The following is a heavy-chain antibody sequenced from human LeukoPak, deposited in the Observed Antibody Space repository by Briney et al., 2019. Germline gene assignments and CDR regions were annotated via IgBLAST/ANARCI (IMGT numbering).Heavy chain of an antibody. CDR2: ISYDGSNK. J-gene: IGHJ4*02. Sequence: GGSLRLSCAASGFTFSTYGMHWVRQAPGKGLEWVAVISYDGSNKYYADSVKGRFTISRDNAKSTLYLQMNSLRAEDTAVYYCVRDVWGDRDGFFDNWGQGTLVTVSS. CDR3: VRDVWGDRDGFFDN. D-gene: IGHD5-24*01. V-gene: IGHV3-30*03. CDR1: GFTFSTYG.